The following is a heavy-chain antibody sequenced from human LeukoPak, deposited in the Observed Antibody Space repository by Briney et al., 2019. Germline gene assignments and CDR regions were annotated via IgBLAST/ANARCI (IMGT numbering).Heavy chain of an antibody. D-gene: IGHD5-12*01. Sequence: GGSLRLSCAASGFTFSFYSMNWVRQAPGMGLQWISYISGNGGTIYDADSVKGRFTISRDNAKNSLYLQMNSLRAEDTAVYYCASSFSPYSYWGQGTLVTVSS. CDR3: ASSFSPYSY. J-gene: IGHJ4*02. V-gene: IGHV3-48*01. CDR1: GFTFSFYS. CDR2: ISGNGGTI.